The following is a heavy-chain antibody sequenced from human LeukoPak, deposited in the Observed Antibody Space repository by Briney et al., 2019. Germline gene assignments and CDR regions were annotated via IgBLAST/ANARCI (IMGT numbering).Heavy chain of an antibody. J-gene: IGHJ4*02. D-gene: IGHD3-9*01. V-gene: IGHV3-30*03. CDR2: ISFDATNK. CDR1: GFTFSSYG. CDR3: ARGLRYFDWLLDDY. Sequence: PGGSLRLSCAASGFTFSSYGMHWVRQAPGKGLEWVALISFDATNKYYADSVRGRFIISRDNSNNILHLQMNNLRRQDTAMYYCARGLRYFDWLLDDYWGQGTLVTVSS.